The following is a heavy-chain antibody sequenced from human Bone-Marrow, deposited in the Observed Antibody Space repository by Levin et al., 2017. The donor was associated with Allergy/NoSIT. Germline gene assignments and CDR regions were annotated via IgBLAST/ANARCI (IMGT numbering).Heavy chain of an antibody. V-gene: IGHV3-33*01. J-gene: IGHJ4*02. CDR3: ARDPEQWLVQVRYFDF. D-gene: IGHD6-19*01. CDR2: IWYEGRNK. CDR1: GFTFSLYG. Sequence: PGGSLRLSCAASGFTFSLYGMNWVRQAQGKGLEWVAVIWYEGRNKFYADSVKGRFTISRDNTKNTVSLQMNSLRVEDTAVYYCARDPEQWLVQVRYFDFWGQGAQVTVSS.